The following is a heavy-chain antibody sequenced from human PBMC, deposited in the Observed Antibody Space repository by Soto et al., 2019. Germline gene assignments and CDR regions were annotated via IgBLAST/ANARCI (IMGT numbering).Heavy chain of an antibody. CDR3: ARVEGGYCSSTSCYTRWLDP. V-gene: IGHV4-34*01. Sequence: QVQLQQWGAGLLKPSETLSLTCAVYGGSFSGYYWSWIRQPPGKRLEWIGEINHSGSTNYNPSLKSRVTISVDTSKNQFSLKLSSVTAADTAVSYCARVEGGYCSSTSCYTRWLDPWGQGTLVTVSS. D-gene: IGHD2-2*02. CDR2: INHSGST. CDR1: GGSFSGYY. J-gene: IGHJ5*02.